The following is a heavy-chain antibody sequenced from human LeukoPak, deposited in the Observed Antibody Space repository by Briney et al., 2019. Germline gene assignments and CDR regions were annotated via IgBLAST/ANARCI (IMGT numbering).Heavy chain of an antibody. Sequence: SGTLSLTCTVSGGCSGRYEWSWRRQPAGKGLEWIGRIYTCGSTNYNPSLKSRVTMSVDTSKNQFSLKLSSVTAADTAVYYCAREEYSGSYGLDYWGQGTLVTVSS. CDR2: IYTCGST. J-gene: IGHJ4*02. D-gene: IGHD1-26*01. CDR1: GGCSGRYE. V-gene: IGHV4-4*07. CDR3: AREEYSGSYGLDY.